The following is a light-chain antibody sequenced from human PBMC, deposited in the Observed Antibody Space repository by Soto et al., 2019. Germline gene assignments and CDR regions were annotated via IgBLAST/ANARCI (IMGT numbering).Light chain of an antibody. J-gene: IGKJ4*01. CDR1: ETVATN. Sequence: EVVMTQSPATLSASPGERATLSCWASETVATNLAWYQQKPGQAPRLLISGASTRAAGISDRFRGSGSGTEFTLTISSLRSEDSGIYYCQQYDNWPLTFGGGTKVEIK. V-gene: IGKV3-15*01. CDR3: QQYDNWPLT. CDR2: GAS.